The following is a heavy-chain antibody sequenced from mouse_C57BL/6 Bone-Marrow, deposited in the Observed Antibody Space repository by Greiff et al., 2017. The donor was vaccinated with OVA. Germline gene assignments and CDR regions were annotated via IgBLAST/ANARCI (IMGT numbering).Heavy chain of an antibody. CDR3: AIWPNYYPSFDY. CDR1: GYTFTSYW. J-gene: IGHJ2*01. D-gene: IGHD1-1*01. Sequence: QVQLQQPGAELVKPGASVKVSCKASGYTFTSYWMHWVKQRPGQGLEWIGRIHPSDSYTNYNQKFKGKATLTVDKSSSTAYMQLSSLTSEDSAVYYCAIWPNYYPSFDYWGQGTTLTVSS. V-gene: IGHV1-74*01. CDR2: IHPSDSYT.